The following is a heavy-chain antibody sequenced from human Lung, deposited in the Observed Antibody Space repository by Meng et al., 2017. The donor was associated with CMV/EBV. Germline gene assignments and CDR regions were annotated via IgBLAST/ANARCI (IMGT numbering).Heavy chain of an antibody. CDR1: GFTFSYHA. D-gene: IGHD5-24*01. V-gene: IGHV3-30*04. J-gene: IGHJ4*02. CDR3: ARDRGDGYNYPLDY. CDR2: ISYDGSHK. Sequence: RLSCAASGFTFSYHAMHWVRQAPGKGLEWVALISYDGSHKYYADSVKGRFTFSRDNSKNTLFLQMSSLRVEDTAVYYCARDRGDGYNYPLDYWGQGTRVTVSS.